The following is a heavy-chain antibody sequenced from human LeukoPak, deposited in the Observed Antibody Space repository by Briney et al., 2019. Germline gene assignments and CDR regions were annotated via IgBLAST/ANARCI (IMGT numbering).Heavy chain of an antibody. V-gene: IGHV1-18*01. CDR2: INTYSGDT. J-gene: IGHJ4*02. D-gene: IGHD3-16*02. Sequence: ASVKISCKASGYTLNSYGVTWVRQAPGQGLEWLGWINTYSGDTNYAQKFQGRVTVTSDIIKNTINMDLRSLRPDDTAVYYCARVYYDYVWGSYRPIDYWGQGTLVTVSS. CDR1: GYTLNSYG. CDR3: ARVYYDYVWGSYRPIDY.